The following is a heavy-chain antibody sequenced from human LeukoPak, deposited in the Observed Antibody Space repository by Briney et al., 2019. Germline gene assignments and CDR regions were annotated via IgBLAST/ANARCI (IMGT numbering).Heavy chain of an antibody. Sequence: ASVMVSCKASGYTFTSFGISWVRQAPGQGLEWMGWISPYNGNTNYPQKVQGRITVTTDTSTSTAYMELRSLRSDDTAVYYCARDKNHYDTRGDFWGQGTLVTVSS. CDR1: GYTFTSFG. V-gene: IGHV1-18*01. CDR2: ISPYNGNT. J-gene: IGHJ4*02. D-gene: IGHD3-22*01. CDR3: ARDKNHYDTRGDF.